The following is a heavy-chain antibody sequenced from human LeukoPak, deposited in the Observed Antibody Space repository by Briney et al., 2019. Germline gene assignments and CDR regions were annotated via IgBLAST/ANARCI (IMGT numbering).Heavy chain of an antibody. CDR3: ARDTYCTNGVCYLDY. V-gene: IGHV4-59*12. Sequence: SKTLSLTCTVPGGSISSYYWSWIRQPPGKGLEWIGYISYSGSTSYNPSLKSRVTITLDTSKSHFSLKLSSVTAADTAVYYCARDTYCTNGVCYLDYWGQGTLVTVSS. J-gene: IGHJ4*02. CDR1: GGSISSYY. CDR2: ISYSGST. D-gene: IGHD2-8*01.